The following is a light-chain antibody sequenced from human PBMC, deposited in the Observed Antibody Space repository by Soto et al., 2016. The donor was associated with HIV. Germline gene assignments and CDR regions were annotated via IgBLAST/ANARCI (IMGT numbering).Light chain of an antibody. J-gene: IGLJ2*01. V-gene: IGLV3-21*03. CDR1: NIGSKS. Sequence: SYELLQSPSVSVAPGKTARITCEGDNIGSKSVHWYRQRPGQAPVLVVYDDKDRPSGIPGGFSGSNSGNTATLTISRVEVGHEADYYCQVWDTFSDQLVFGGGTQLTVL. CDR3: QVWDTFSDQLV. CDR2: DDK.